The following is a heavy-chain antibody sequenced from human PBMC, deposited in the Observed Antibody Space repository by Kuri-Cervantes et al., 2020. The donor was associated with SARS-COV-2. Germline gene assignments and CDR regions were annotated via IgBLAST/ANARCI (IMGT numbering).Heavy chain of an antibody. CDR2: IDWDDDK. J-gene: IGHJ4*02. CDR3: ARISYDFWSGYSSYFDY. D-gene: IGHD3-3*01. CDR1: GFSLSTSGMC. V-gene: IGHV2-70*01. Sequence: SGPTLVKPTQTLTLTCTFSGFSLSTSGMCVSWIRQPPGKALEWLALIDWDDDKYYGTSLKTRLTISKDTSKNQVVLTMTNMDPVDTATYYCARISYDFWSGYSSYFDYWGQGTLVTVSS.